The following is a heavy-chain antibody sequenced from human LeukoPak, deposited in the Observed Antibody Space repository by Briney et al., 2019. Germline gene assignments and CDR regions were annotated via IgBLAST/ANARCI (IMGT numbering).Heavy chain of an antibody. CDR2: MYYSGRA. Sequence: SETLSLTCAVSGYSITTYYWSWIRQPPGKGLDWFGYMYYSGRANYNPSLKSRVTMSADTSKNQFSLQLSSVTAADTALYYCARLYSANWSPYYFDYWGQGILVTVSS. D-gene: IGHD6-13*01. J-gene: IGHJ4*02. V-gene: IGHV4-59*08. CDR1: GYSITTYY. CDR3: ARLYSANWSPYYFDY.